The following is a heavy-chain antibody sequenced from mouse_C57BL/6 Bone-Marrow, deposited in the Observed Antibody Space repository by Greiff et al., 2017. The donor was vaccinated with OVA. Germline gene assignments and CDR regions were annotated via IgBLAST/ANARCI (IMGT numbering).Heavy chain of an antibody. CDR3: ARSLLRWAWFAY. J-gene: IGHJ3*01. V-gene: IGHV7-3*01. Sequence: EVKLMESGGGLVQPGGSLSLSCGASGFTFTDYYMSWVRQPPGKALEWVGFIRNKANGYTTEYSASVKGRFTISRDNSQSILYLQMNALRAEDSATYYCARSLLRWAWFAYWGQGTLVTVSA. CDR2: IRNKANGYTT. CDR1: GFTFTDYY. D-gene: IGHD1-2*01.